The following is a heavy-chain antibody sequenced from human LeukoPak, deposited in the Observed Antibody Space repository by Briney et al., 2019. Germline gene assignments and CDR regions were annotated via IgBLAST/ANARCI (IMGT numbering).Heavy chain of an antibody. D-gene: IGHD4-23*01. J-gene: IGHJ6*02. CDR1: GFTFSSYA. CDR3: ARVPDGGKHYYYYYGMDV. CDR2: ISGSGGST. Sequence: GGSLRLSCAASGFTFSSYAMSWVRQAPGKGLEWVSAISGSGGSTYYADSVKGRFTISRDNSKNTLYLQMNSLRAEDTAVYYCARVPDGGKHYYYYYGMDVWGQGTTVTVSS. V-gene: IGHV3-23*01.